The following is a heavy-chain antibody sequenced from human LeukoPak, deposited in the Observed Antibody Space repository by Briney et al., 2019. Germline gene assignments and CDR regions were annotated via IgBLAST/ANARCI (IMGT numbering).Heavy chain of an antibody. CDR1: GFTFDNFA. V-gene: IGHV3-9*01. CDR3: ARDFGQYYDTSDNWFDP. D-gene: IGHD3-22*01. Sequence: GGSLRLSCAASGFTFDNFAMHWVRQAPGKGLEWVSGISWNGGSIAYADSVKGRFTISRDNAKNTLNLQMNSLRAEDTAVYYCARDFGQYYDTSDNWFDPWGQGTLVTVSS. CDR2: ISWNGGSI. J-gene: IGHJ5*02.